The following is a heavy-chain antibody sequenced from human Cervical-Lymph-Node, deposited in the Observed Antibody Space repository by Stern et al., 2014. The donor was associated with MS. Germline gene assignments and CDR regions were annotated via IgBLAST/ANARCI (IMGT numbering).Heavy chain of an antibody. CDR3: AKVYGSGPFDY. Sequence: EVQLAESGGSLVQPGGSLRLSCAASGFTFSSYAMRWVRQPPGKGLARVSVISGSSGSTFYADSVRGRFTISRDNSKNTLFLQMNSVSTEDTAVYYCAKVYGSGPFDYWGQGTLVTVSS. V-gene: IGHV3-23*04. CDR1: GFTFSSYA. J-gene: IGHJ4*02. CDR2: ISGSSGST. D-gene: IGHD6-19*01.